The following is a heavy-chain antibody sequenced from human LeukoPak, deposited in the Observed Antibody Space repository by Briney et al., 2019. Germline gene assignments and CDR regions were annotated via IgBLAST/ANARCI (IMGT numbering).Heavy chain of an antibody. J-gene: IGHJ5*02. V-gene: IGHV3-30*02. Sequence: HPGGSLRLSCAASGFTFSSYGMHWVRQAPGKGLEWVAFIRYDGSNKYYADSVKGRFTISRDNSKNTLYLQMNSLRAEDTAVYYCAKVGFSGYDPSELGWFDPWGQGTLVTVSS. CDR1: GFTFSSYG. D-gene: IGHD5-12*01. CDR2: IRYDGSNK. CDR3: AKVGFSGYDPSELGWFDP.